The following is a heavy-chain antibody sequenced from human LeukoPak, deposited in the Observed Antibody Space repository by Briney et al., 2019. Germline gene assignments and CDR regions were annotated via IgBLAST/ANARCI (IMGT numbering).Heavy chain of an antibody. CDR2: ISDNGGRT. CDR3: AKTGGSTSHPAD. CDR1: GFTFSGYA. V-gene: IGHV3-23*01. Sequence: GGSLRLSCAASGFTFSGYAMSWVRQAPGKGLEWVSTISDNGGRTYYADSVKGRFTISRDNSKITLYLQMNSLKAEDTAVYYCAKTGGSTSHPADWGQGTLVTVSS. J-gene: IGHJ4*02. D-gene: IGHD3-16*01.